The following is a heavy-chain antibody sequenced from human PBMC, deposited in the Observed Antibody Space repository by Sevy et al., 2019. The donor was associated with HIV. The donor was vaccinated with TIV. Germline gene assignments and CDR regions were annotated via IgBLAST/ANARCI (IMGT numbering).Heavy chain of an antibody. CDR2: ISGSGETT. Sequence: GGSLRLSCAASGLTFSSHAMSWVRQPPGRGLEWVSAISGSGETTSYADSGKGRFTIPRDNSKNPLYLLMNGLRADDTAAYFCAKDSVLHLWGGYFDSWGQGTLVTVSS. V-gene: IGHV3-23*01. CDR3: AKDSVLHLWGGYFDS. D-gene: IGHD3-10*01. CDR1: GLTFSSHA. J-gene: IGHJ4*02.